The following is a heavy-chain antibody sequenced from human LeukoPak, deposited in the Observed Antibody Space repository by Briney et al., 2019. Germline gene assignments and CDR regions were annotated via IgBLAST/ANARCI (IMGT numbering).Heavy chain of an antibody. Sequence: ASVKVSCKVFGYSLTDFSMHWVRQAPGKGLEWMGGFDPEDGETEYAQKFQGRVTMTEDTSTDTAYMELSSLKYEDTAVYYCAMILIGVWGQGTLVTVSS. V-gene: IGHV1-24*01. CDR1: GYSLTDFS. D-gene: IGHD3/OR15-3a*01. CDR2: FDPEDGET. J-gene: IGHJ1*01. CDR3: AMILIGV.